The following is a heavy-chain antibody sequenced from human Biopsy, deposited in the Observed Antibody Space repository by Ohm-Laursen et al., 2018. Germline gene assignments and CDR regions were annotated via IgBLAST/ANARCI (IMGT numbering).Heavy chain of an antibody. J-gene: IGHJ4*02. CDR2: INPGSGDT. CDR3: ARADASTFDS. CDR1: GYSFTSYY. Sequence: GASVNVSCQASGYSFTSYYLHWVRQAPGQGLEWMGLINPGSGDTILAQKFQGRVSLTRDTSADTAYMKLTSLTSEDTATYYCARADASTFDSWGQGTLVTVSS. V-gene: IGHV1-46*01.